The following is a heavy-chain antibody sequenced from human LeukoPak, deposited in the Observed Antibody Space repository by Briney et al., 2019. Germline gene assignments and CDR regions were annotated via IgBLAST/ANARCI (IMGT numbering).Heavy chain of an antibody. D-gene: IGHD3-3*01. V-gene: IGHV1-24*01. J-gene: IGHJ4*02. Sequence: PGASVKVSCKVSGYTLTELSMHWVRQAPGKGLEWMGGFDPEDGETIYAQKFQGRVTMTEDTSTDTAYKELSSLRSEDTAVYYCATPNPPVLRFLETQYYFDYWGQGTLVIVSS. CDR1: GYTLTELS. CDR3: ATPNPPVLRFLETQYYFDY. CDR2: FDPEDGET.